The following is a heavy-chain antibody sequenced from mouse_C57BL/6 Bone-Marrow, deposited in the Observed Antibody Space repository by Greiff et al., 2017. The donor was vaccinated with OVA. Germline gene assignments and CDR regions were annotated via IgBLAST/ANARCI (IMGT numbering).Heavy chain of an antibody. J-gene: IGHJ4*01. CDR2: ISNGGGST. Sequence: EVKLVESGGGLVQPGGSLKLSCAASGFTFSDYYMYWVRQTPEKRLEWVAYISNGGGSTYYPDTVKGRFTISRDNAKNTLYLQMSRLKSEDTAMYYCARRKGGGYAEGVGAMDYWGQGTSVTVSS. CDR1: GFTFSDYY. D-gene: IGHD2-2*01. V-gene: IGHV5-12*01. CDR3: ARRKGGGYAEGVGAMDY.